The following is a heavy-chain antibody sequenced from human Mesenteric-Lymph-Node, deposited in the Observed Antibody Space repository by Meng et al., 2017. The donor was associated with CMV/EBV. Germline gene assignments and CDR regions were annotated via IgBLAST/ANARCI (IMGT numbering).Heavy chain of an antibody. Sequence: GESLKISCAASGFTFSSFWMSWVRQAPGKGLEWVANIKPDGGEKYYVDSMKGRFTISRDNAKHSLFLQMNSLRVEDTAVYYCAKDGSRVTAAGTYFHYWGQGTLVTVSS. V-gene: IGHV3-7*01. CDR1: GFTFSSFW. CDR2: IKPDGGEK. J-gene: IGHJ4*02. CDR3: AKDGSRVTAAGTYFHY. D-gene: IGHD6-13*01.